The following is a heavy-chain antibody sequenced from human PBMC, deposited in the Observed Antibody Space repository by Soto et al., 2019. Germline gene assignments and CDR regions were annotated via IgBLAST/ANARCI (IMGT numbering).Heavy chain of an antibody. CDR3: ARQGGTYYDFWSGYSDYYDMDV. Sequence: QLQLQESGPGLVKPSETLSLTCTVSGGFISRSRYYWGWIRQPPGKGLEWIASMYYSGSTYYNASLKSRVTISVDTSKNQFSLRLRSMTAADTAVYYCARQGGTYYDFWSGYSDYYDMDVWGQGTTVTVSS. D-gene: IGHD3-3*01. V-gene: IGHV4-39*01. CDR1: GGFISRSRYY. CDR2: MYYSGST. J-gene: IGHJ6*02.